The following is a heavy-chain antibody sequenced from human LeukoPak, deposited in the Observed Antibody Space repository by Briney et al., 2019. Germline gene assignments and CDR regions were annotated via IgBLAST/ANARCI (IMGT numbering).Heavy chain of an antibody. D-gene: IGHD6-19*01. V-gene: IGHV3-23*01. CDR2: IRPDGDRT. J-gene: IGHJ4*02. Sequence: GGSLRLSCAASGFTFSTYAITWVRQGPGKGLEWVSAIRPDGDRTYYANSVRGRFTISRYNSKDTVYLQINGLRVEDTAVYYCAREQSGTRGWYTVGYWGQGTLVTVSS. CDR1: GFTFSTYA. CDR3: AREQSGTRGWYTVGY.